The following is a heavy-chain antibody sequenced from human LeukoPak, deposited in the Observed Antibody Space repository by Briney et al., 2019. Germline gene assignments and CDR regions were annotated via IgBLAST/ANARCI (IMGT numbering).Heavy chain of an antibody. D-gene: IGHD3-22*01. Sequence: PVKVSCKASGGTFSSYTISWVRQAPGQGLEWMGRIIPILGIANYAQKFQGRVTITADKSTSTAYMELSSLRSEDTAVYYCARGTAVAATYYYDSSGYYYGDGSFDYWGQGTLVTVSS. CDR1: GGTFSSYT. J-gene: IGHJ4*02. CDR3: ARGTAVAATYYYDSSGYYYGDGSFDY. CDR2: IIPILGIA. V-gene: IGHV1-69*02.